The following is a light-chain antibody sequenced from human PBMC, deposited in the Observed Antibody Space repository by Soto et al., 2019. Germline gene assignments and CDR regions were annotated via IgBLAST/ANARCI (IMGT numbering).Light chain of an antibody. CDR2: VND. J-gene: IGLJ1*01. CDR3: VTWDDNLDAHV. CDR1: SSNMGTNT. V-gene: IGLV1-44*01. Sequence: QPALTQRPSASGTPGQRVTISCFRGSSNMGTNTVGWYQQLPGAAPKVLIYVNDKRPSGVPDRFSGSNSGTSASLTISGLQSEDEADYYCVTWDDNLDAHVFGTGTKVTVL.